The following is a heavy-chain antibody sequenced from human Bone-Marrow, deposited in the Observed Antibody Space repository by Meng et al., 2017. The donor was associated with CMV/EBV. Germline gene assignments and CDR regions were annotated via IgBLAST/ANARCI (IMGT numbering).Heavy chain of an antibody. CDR2: INPKSGDT. CDR1: GYTFTDYY. CDR3: VRDLTGATGPPY. V-gene: IGHV1-2*02. J-gene: IGHJ4*02. Sequence: SVKVSCKASGYTFTDYYMHWVREAPGQGLEWMAWINPKSGDTNYAQQFQGRVTLTRDTSITTAYLELSSLRSADTAVYYCVRDLTGATGPPYWGQGTLVTASS. D-gene: IGHD7-27*01.